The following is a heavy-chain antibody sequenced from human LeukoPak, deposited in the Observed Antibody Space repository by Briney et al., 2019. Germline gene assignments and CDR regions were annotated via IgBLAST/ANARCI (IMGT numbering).Heavy chain of an antibody. Sequence: PGGSLRLSCAASGFTFSSYEMNWVRQAPGKGLEWVSYISSSGSTIYYADSVKGRFTISRDNAKNSLYLQMNSLRAEDTAVYYCARGAGQSSGWYQVRWGYYFDYWGQGTLVTVSS. J-gene: IGHJ4*02. CDR3: ARGAGQSSGWYQVRWGYYFDY. V-gene: IGHV3-48*03. CDR2: ISSSGSTI. CDR1: GFTFSSYE. D-gene: IGHD6-19*01.